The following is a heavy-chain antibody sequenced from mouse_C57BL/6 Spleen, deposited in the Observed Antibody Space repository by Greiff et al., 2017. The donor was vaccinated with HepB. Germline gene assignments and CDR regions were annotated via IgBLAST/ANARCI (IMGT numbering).Heavy chain of an antibody. CDR1: GFNIKDYY. CDR3: TTGYGSSYYFDY. V-gene: IGHV14-1*01. J-gene: IGHJ2*01. Sequence: VQLQQSGAELVRPGASVKLSCTASGFNIKDYYMHWVKQRPEQGLEWIGRIDPEDGETEYAPKFQGKATMTADTSSNTAYLQLSSLTSEDTAVYYCTTGYGSSYYFDYWGQGTTLTVSS. CDR2: IDPEDGET. D-gene: IGHD1-1*01.